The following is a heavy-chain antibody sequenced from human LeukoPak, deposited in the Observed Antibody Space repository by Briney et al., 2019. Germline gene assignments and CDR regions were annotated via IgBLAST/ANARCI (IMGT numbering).Heavy chain of an antibody. D-gene: IGHD3-10*01. CDR3: ARDSAHFSLVRGVIIGSLNWFDP. CDR2: IYYSGST. V-gene: IGHV4-59*01. J-gene: IGHJ5*02. CDR1: GGSISSYY. Sequence: SETLSLTCTVSGGSISSYYWSWIRQPPGKGLEWIGYIYYSGSTNYNPSLKSRVTISVDTSKSQFSLNLSSVTAADTAVYYCARDSAHFSLVRGVIIGSLNWFDPWGQGTLVTVSS.